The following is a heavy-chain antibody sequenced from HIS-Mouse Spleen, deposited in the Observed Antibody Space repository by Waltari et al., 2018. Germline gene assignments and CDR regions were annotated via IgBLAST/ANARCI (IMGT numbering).Heavy chain of an antibody. CDR2: INPNSGGT. V-gene: IGHV1-2*02. J-gene: IGHJ4*02. Sequence: QVQLVQSGAEVKKPGASVKVSCKASGYTFTGYYMHWVRQAPGQGLEWMGWINPNSGGTNDAQKFQGRVTMTRDTSISTAYMELSRLRSDDTAVYYCARGDSSSWAYYFDYWGQGTLVTVSS. D-gene: IGHD6-13*01. CDR1: GYTFTGYY. CDR3: ARGDSSSWAYYFDY.